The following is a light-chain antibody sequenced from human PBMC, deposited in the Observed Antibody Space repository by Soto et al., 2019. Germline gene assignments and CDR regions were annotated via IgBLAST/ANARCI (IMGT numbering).Light chain of an antibody. V-gene: IGKV3-15*01. CDR2: GAS. Sequence: EIVMTQSPATLSVSPGERATLSCRASQSVSSKLAWYQQKPGQAPRLLIYGASIRATGIPARFSGSGSETEFTLTISSRQSEDFAVYYCQEYKYSKKFGQGTKVEIK. J-gene: IGKJ1*01. CDR3: QEYKYSKK. CDR1: QSVSSK.